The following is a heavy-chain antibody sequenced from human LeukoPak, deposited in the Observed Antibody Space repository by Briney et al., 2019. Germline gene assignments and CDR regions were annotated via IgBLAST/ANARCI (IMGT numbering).Heavy chain of an antibody. CDR3: ARLIKTRGVIITQKQYYYYMDV. CDR2: IYHSGRT. V-gene: IGHV4-34*01. Sequence: SETLSLTCAVYGGSFSGYYWGWIRQPPGKGLEWIGIIYHSGRTDYNPSLKSRVTISVDTSKNQFSLKLSSVTAADTAVYYCARLIKTRGVIITQKQYYYYMDVWGKGTTVTISS. J-gene: IGHJ6*03. CDR1: GGSFSGYY. D-gene: IGHD3-10*01.